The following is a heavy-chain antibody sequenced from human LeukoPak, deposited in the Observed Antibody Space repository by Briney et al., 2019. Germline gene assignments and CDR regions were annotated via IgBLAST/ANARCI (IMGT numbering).Heavy chain of an antibody. D-gene: IGHD3-10*01. V-gene: IGHV1-8*01. Sequence: ASVKVSCKASGYTFTSYNIIWVRQATGQGLEWMGWMNPNSGNTGYPQKFQGRLSITADESTSTAYMELSSLISEDTAVFYCARGNYYGSGTYDLDYWGQGTLVTVSS. J-gene: IGHJ4*02. CDR2: MNPNSGNT. CDR3: ARGNYYGSGTYDLDY. CDR1: GYTFTSYN.